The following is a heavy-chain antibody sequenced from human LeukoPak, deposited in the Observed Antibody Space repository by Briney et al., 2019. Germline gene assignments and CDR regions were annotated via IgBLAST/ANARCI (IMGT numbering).Heavy chain of an antibody. CDR3: ARVRGGN. J-gene: IGHJ4*02. CDR2: INEHGTT. V-gene: IGHV3-74*01. D-gene: IGHD3-16*01. CDR1: GFTFSSYA. Sequence: GGSLRLSCAASGFTFSSYAMSWVRQAPGKGLVWISNINEHGTTAYADSVKGRFTISRDNAKNILCLQMNSLRAEDTAVYYCARVRGGNWGQGTLVTVSS.